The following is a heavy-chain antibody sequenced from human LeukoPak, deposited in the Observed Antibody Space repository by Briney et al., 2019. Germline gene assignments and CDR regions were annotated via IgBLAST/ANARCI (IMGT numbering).Heavy chain of an antibody. CDR1: GGSISSSSYY. CDR2: MYYSEST. CDR3: ARPMVRGVNDALDI. Sequence: SETLSLTCTVSGGSISSSSYYWGWIRQPPGKGLEWIGSMYYSESTYYNPSLKSRVTISVDTSKNQFSLKLSSVTAADTAVYYCARPMVRGVNDALDIWGQGTMVTVSS. J-gene: IGHJ3*02. D-gene: IGHD3-10*01. V-gene: IGHV4-39*01.